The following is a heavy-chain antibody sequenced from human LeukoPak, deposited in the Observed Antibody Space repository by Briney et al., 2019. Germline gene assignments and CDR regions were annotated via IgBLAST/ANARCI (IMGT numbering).Heavy chain of an antibody. CDR3: ARDNWFDP. CDR2: IIPILGIA. CDR1: GGTFSSYA. J-gene: IGHJ5*02. Sequence: ASVKVSFKASGGTFSSYAISWVRQAPGQGLEWMGRIIPILGIANYVQKFQGRVTITADKSTSTAYMELSSLRSEDTAVYYCARDNWFDPWGQGTLVTVSS. V-gene: IGHV1-69*04.